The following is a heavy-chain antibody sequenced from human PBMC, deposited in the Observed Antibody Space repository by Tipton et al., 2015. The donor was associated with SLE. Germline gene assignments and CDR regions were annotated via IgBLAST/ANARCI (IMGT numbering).Heavy chain of an antibody. V-gene: IGHV4-59*11. CDR3: ARETSHSDAFDI. J-gene: IGHJ3*02. D-gene: IGHD1-1*01. CDR1: GGSISSHY. CDR2: IYYSGST. Sequence: TLSLTCTVSGGSISSHYWSWIRQPPGKGLEWIGYIYYSGSTNYNPSLKSRVTISVDTSKNQFSLKLSSVTAADTAVYYCARETSHSDAFDIWGQGTMVTVSS.